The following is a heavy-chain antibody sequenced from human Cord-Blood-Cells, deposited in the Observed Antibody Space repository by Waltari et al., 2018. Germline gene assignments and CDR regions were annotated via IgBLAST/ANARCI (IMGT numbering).Heavy chain of an antibody. Sequence: QVQLQQWGAGLLKPSETLSLTCAVYGGSFSGYYWSWIRQPPGKGLEWVGEINHSGSTNHHPSLKSRVTISVDTSKNQFSLKLSSVTAADTAVYYCARVRGVVIAIDYWGQGTLVTVSS. J-gene: IGHJ4*02. V-gene: IGHV4-34*01. D-gene: IGHD2-21*01. CDR2: INHSGST. CDR3: ARVRGVVIAIDY. CDR1: GGSFSGYY.